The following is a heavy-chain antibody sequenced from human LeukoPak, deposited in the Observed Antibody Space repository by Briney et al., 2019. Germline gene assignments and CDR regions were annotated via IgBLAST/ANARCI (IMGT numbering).Heavy chain of an antibody. CDR1: GFTFSRYS. CDR2: ISDTGYYI. CDR3: ANHLACGSTTCPSFDN. V-gene: IGHV3-21*01. D-gene: IGHD2-15*01. J-gene: IGHJ4*02. Sequence: GGSLRLSCAASGFTFSRYSMNWVRQAPGKGLGWVSSISDTGYYIYYADSVKGRFTISRDNAKNSLSLQMNNLRAEDTAVYYCANHLACGSTTCPSFDNWGQGTLLTVSS.